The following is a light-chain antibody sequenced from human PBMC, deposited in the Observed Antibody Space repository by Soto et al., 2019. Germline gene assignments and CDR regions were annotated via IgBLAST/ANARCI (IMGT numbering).Light chain of an antibody. CDR1: QSVRSN. CDR2: GAS. J-gene: IGKJ5*01. Sequence: EIVMTQSPATLSVSPGERVTLSCRASQSVRSNLAWYQQKPGQAPRLLIYGASTRATGLPARFSGSGSGTDFTLTISSLQSEDFAVYYCQQYGGSPITFGQGTRLEIK. V-gene: IGKV3-15*01. CDR3: QQYGGSPIT.